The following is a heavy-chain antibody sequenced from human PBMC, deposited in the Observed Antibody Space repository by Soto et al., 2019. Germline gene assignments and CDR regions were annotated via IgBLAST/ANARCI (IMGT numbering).Heavy chain of an antibody. CDR3: ASLIAAAGGLFDP. D-gene: IGHD6-13*01. J-gene: IGHJ5*02. CDR2: INPNSGGT. CDR1: GYTFTGYY. Sequence: ASVKVSCKASGYTFTGYYMHWVRQAPGQGLEWMGWINPNSGGTNYAQKFQGRVTMTRDTSISTAYMELSRLRSDDTAVYYCASLIAAAGGLFDPWGQGTLVTVSS. V-gene: IGHV1-2*02.